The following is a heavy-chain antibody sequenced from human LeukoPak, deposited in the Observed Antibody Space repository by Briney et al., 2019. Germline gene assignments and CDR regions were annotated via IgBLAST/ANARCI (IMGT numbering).Heavy chain of an antibody. CDR1: GYTFTGYY. V-gene: IGHV1-2*02. CDR2: INPNSGGT. J-gene: IGHJ4*02. D-gene: IGHD6-13*01. Sequence: ASVKVSCKASGYTFTGYYMHWVRQAPGQGLEWMGWINPNSGGTNYAQEFQGRVTMTRDTSISTAYMELSRLRSDDAAVYYCARDPGSSSSWYDYWGQGTLVTVSS. CDR3: ARDPGSSSSWYDY.